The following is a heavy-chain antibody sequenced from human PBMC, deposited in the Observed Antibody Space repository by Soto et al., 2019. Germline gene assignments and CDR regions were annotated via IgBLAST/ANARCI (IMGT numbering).Heavy chain of an antibody. V-gene: IGHV3-33*01. D-gene: IGHD2-21*01. CDR2: IWYDGSNK. J-gene: IGHJ6*02. CDR1: GFTFISYG. CDR3: ARDGLNVYGMDV. Sequence: WGSLRLSCAASGFTFISYGMHCFRQSPGKWLEWVAVIWYDGSNKYYADSVKGRFTISRDNSKNTLYLQMNSLRAEDTAVYYCARDGLNVYGMDVWGQGTTVTVSS.